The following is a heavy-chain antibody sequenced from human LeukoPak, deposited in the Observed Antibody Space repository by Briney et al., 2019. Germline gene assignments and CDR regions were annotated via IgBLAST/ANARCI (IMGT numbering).Heavy chain of an antibody. CDR3: ARGGVTTAFDP. J-gene: IGHJ5*02. D-gene: IGHD4-17*01. CDR1: GFTFDDYA. V-gene: IGHV3-9*01. CDR2: ISWNSGNM. Sequence: GRSLRLSCAASGFTFDDYAMHWVRQAPGRGLEWVSGISWNSGNMGYADSVKGRFTISRDNAKNSLYLQMNSLRAEDTAVYYCARGGVTTAFDPWGQGTLVTVSS.